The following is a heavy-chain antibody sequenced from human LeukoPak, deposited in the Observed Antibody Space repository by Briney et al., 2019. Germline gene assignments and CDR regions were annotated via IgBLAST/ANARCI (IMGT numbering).Heavy chain of an antibody. CDR2: ISSSSSYI. CDR3: AKDASLGYCSSTSCYSGYFDY. CDR1: GFTFSSYS. Sequence: GGSLRLSCAASGFTFSSYSMNWVRQAPGKGLEWVSSISSSSSYIYYADSVKGRFTISRDNSKNTLYLQMNSLRAEDTAVYYCAKDASLGYCSSTSCYSGYFDYWGQGTLVTVSS. J-gene: IGHJ4*02. D-gene: IGHD2-2*01. V-gene: IGHV3-21*04.